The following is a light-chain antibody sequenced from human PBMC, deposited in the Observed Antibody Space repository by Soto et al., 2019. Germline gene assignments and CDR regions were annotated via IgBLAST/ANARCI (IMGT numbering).Light chain of an antibody. CDR2: AAS. CDR1: QSVLYSSNNKNY. Sequence: DIVMTQSPDSLAVSLGERATINCKSSQSVLYSSNNKNYLAWYQQKPGKAPKLLIYAASSLQSGVPSRFSGSGSGTDFTLTISSLQPEDFATYYCQQSYSTPRTFGQGTKVDIK. CDR3: QQSYSTPRT. V-gene: IGKV4-1*01. J-gene: IGKJ1*01.